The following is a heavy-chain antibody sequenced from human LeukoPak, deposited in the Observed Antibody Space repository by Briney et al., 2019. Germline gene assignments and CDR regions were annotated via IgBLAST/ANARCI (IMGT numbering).Heavy chain of an antibody. CDR2: VYYSGTT. J-gene: IGHJ1*01. CDR1: GGSISSYY. V-gene: IGHV4-59*01. Sequence: SETLSLTCTVSGGSISSYYWSWIRQPPGKGLEWIGYVYYSGTTNYNPSLKSRVTISVDTSKNQFSLKLSSVTAADTAVYYCAREDYCSGGSCYSGYFQHWGQGTLVTVSS. D-gene: IGHD2-15*01. CDR3: AREDYCSGGSCYSGYFQH.